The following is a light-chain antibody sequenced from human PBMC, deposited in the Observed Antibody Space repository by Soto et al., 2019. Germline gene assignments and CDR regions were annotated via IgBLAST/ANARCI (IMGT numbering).Light chain of an antibody. J-gene: IGLJ3*02. Sequence: QSALTHPPAAAGSPGQSVTISCAGTSSDYGGYDHVSWYQQHPGKAPQLMLYDVSKRPSGVPDRFSGSKSGNAASLTVSGLQTEDEADYSCSSFAGSNNVVFGGGTKLTVL. CDR2: DVS. V-gene: IGLV2-8*01. CDR1: SSDYGGYDH. CDR3: SSFAGSNNVV.